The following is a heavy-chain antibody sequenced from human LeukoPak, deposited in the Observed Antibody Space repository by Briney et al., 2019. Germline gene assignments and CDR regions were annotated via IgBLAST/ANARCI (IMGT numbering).Heavy chain of an antibody. V-gene: IGHV4-39*01. J-gene: IGHJ4*02. CDR3: ARHYCSSTCCYVEWIQLWSNDYFDY. CDR2: IYYSGST. CDR1: AGSVSSSSYY. D-gene: IGHD2-2*01. Sequence: SETLSLTCTVSAGSVSSSSYYWGWIRQPPGKGLAWIGSIYYSGSTYYNPSLKSRVTISVDTSKNQFSLKLSSVTAADTAVYYCARHYCSSTCCYVEWIQLWSNDYFDYWGQGTLVTVSS.